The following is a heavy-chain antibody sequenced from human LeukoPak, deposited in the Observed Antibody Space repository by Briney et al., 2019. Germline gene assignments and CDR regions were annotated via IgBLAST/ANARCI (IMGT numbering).Heavy chain of an antibody. CDR3: ARASFWESPINWFAP. V-gene: IGHV1-2*02. D-gene: IGHD3-16*01. CDR1: GYTFTGYY. Sequence: ASVKVSCKASGYTFTGYYMHWVRQAPGQGLEWMGWINPNSGGTNYAQKFQGRVTMTRDRSISTAYMELSRLTSDDTAVYYCARASFWESPINWFAPWGQGTLVTVSS. CDR2: INPNSGGT. J-gene: IGHJ5*02.